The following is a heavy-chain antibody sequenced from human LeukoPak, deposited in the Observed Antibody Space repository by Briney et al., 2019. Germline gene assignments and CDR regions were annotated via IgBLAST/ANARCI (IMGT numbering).Heavy chain of an antibody. CDR2: ISAYSSHM. Sequence: GGSLRLSCAASGFSFSSYTMNWVRQAPGKGLEWVSSISAYSSHMYYTDTVKGRFTISRDDARSSLFLQMNGLRVEDTAVYYCANKGGLDVWGQGTTVTVSS. J-gene: IGHJ6*02. CDR3: ANKGGLDV. CDR1: GFSFSSYT. V-gene: IGHV3-21*06.